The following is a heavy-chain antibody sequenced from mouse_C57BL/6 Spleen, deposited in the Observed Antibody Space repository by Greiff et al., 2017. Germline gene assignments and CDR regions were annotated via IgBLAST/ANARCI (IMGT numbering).Heavy chain of an antibody. J-gene: IGHJ4*01. CDR1: GYTFTSYW. Sequence: VQLQQPGAELVMPGASVKLSCKASGYTFTSYWMHWVKQRPGQGLEWIGEIDPSDSYTNYNQKFKGKSTLTVDKPSSTAYMQLSSLTSEDSAVYYCAPGLPGDAMDYWGQGTSVTVSS. CDR3: APGLPGDAMDY. CDR2: IDPSDSYT. D-gene: IGHD2-10*01. V-gene: IGHV1-69*01.